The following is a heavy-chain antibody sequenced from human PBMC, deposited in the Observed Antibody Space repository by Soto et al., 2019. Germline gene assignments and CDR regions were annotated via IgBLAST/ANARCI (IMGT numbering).Heavy chain of an antibody. V-gene: IGHV3-23*01. D-gene: IGHD2-21*02. CDR3: AKDRAYCGGDCYSIDAFDI. CDR1: GFTFSSNA. CDR2: ISGSGGST. Sequence: PVGSLRLSCAASGFTFSSNAMSWVRQAPGKALEWVSAISGSGGSTYYADSVKGRFTISRGNSKNTLYLQMDSLRAEDTAVYYCAKDRAYCGGDCYSIDAFDIWGQGTMVTVSS. J-gene: IGHJ3*02.